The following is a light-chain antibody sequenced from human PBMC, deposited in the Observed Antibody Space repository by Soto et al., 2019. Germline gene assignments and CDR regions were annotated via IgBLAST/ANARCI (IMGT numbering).Light chain of an antibody. CDR1: QGISSD. CDR2: AAS. J-gene: IGKJ5*01. V-gene: IGKV1-9*01. Sequence: IQLTQSPCFLSEYVGERVNITCWASQGISSDLAWYQQNPGKAPKLLIYAASTLQNGVPSTFSGSGSGTEFTLTISSLQPEDFVTYYCQQSKSYPITFGEGTRLEIK. CDR3: QQSKSYPIT.